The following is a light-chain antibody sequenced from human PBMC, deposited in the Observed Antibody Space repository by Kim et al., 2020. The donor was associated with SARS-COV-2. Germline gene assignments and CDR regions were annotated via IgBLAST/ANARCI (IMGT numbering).Light chain of an antibody. J-gene: IGLJ2*01. CDR3: SSYTGSGTLV. CDR1: SSDVGGYNY. CDR2: DVS. V-gene: IGLV2-14*03. Sequence: GQSITISCTGTSSDVGGYNYVSWYQLYPGKAPKLMIYDVSNRPSGVSNRFSGSKSGYTASLTISGLQAGDEADYYCSSYTGSGTLVFGGGTQLTVL.